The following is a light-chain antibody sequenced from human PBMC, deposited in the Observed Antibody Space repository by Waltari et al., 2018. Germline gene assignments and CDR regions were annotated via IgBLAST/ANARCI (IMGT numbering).Light chain of an antibody. V-gene: IGLV1-44*01. Sequence: QSVLTQPPSASGTPGQRFSISCSGSGSNIGSNTVNWYQQLPGTAPKLLIYTNDQRPSGVPDRFSGSKSGTSASLAISGLQSEDEAEYHCAVWDDSLNGPLFAGGTKLTVL. J-gene: IGLJ2*01. CDR3: AVWDDSLNGPL. CDR1: GSNIGSNT. CDR2: TND.